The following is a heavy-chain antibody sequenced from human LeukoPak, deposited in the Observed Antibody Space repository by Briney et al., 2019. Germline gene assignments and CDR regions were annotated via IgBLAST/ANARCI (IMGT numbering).Heavy chain of an antibody. CDR3: ARPYYYDSRIDP. D-gene: IGHD3-22*01. CDR2: IYHNAIT. J-gene: IGHJ5*02. CDR1: GGSISSSTYY. Sequence: PSETLSLTCSVSGGSISSSTYYWTWIRQPPGKGLEWIGSIYHNAITYSKPSLRSRVTISVDTSKGQFSLKLSSVTAADTAVYYCARPYYYDSRIDPWGQGTLVTVSS. V-gene: IGHV4-39*07.